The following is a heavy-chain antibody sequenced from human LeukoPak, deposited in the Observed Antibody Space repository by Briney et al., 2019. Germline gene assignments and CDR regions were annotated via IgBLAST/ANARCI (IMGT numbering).Heavy chain of an antibody. V-gene: IGHV4-38-2*02. CDR2: IYHSGST. CDR3: ARGGWELDY. J-gene: IGHJ4*02. D-gene: IGHD1-26*01. CDR1: GYSISSGYY. Sequence: SETLSLTCTVSGYSISSGYYWGWIRQPPGKGLEWIGSIYHSGSTYYNPSLKSRVTISVDTSKNQFSLKLSSVTAADTAVYYCARGGWELDYWGQGTLVTVSS.